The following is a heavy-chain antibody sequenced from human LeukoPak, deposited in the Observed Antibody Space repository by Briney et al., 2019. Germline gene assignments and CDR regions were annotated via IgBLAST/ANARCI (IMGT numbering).Heavy chain of an antibody. Sequence: ASETLSLTCAVYGGSFSGYYWSWIRQPPGKGLEWIGEINHSGSTNYNPSLKSRVTISVDTSKNQFSLKLSSVTAADTAVYYCARGTYYYGSGSAARYYYYGTDVWGQGTTVTVSS. CDR3: ARGTYYYGSGSAARYYYYGTDV. CDR2: INHSGST. J-gene: IGHJ6*02. CDR1: GGSFSGYY. V-gene: IGHV4-34*01. D-gene: IGHD3-10*01.